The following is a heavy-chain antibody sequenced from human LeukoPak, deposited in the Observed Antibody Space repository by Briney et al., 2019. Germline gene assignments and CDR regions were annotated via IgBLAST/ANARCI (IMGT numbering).Heavy chain of an antibody. CDR1: GFTLTDNY. V-gene: IGHV3-11*04. CDR2: INNVGNII. CDR3: ARDIGWDDDFWSGYLGAFDY. J-gene: IGHJ4*02. Sequence: PGGSLRLSCAASGFTLTDNYMSWIRQAPGKGLEWVAYINNVGNIIYYADSVKGRFTISRDNAKKSLYLQMNSLRAEDTAVYYCARDIGWDDDFWSGYLGAFDYWGQGTLVTVSS. D-gene: IGHD3-3*01.